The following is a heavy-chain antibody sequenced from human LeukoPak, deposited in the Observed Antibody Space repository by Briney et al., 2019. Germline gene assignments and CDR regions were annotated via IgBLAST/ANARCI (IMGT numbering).Heavy chain of an antibody. CDR1: GFTFSSYA. CDR2: ISGSGGST. D-gene: IGHD5-12*01. Sequence: PGGSLRLSCAASGFTFSSYAMSWVRQAPRKGLEWVSAISGSGGSTYYADSVKGRFTISRDNSKNTLYLQMNSLRAEDTAVYYCAKARGYSGYGRVHYYYMDVWGKGTTVTVSS. V-gene: IGHV3-23*01. CDR3: AKARGYSGYGRVHYYYMDV. J-gene: IGHJ6*03.